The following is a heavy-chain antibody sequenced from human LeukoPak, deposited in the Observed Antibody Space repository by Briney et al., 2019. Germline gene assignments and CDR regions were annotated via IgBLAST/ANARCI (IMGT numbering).Heavy chain of an antibody. CDR1: GFTFSSYA. D-gene: IGHD2-8*01. J-gene: IGHJ4*02. V-gene: IGHV3-23*01. CDR2: ISDTGATT. Sequence: GGSLRLSCAGSGFTFSSYAMSWVRQAPGNGLEWVSAISDTGATTCDAGSVKGRFTISRDNSRSTLCLQMNSLRAEDTALYYCAKDTSIGRYCTNGVCSPFDYWGQGTLVTVSS. CDR3: AKDTSIGRYCTNGVCSPFDY.